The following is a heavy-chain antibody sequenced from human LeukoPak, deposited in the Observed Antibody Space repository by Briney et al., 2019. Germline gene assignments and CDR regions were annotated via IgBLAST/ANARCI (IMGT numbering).Heavy chain of an antibody. J-gene: IGHJ4*02. CDR2: IYPADSDT. CDR1: GYRFTTYW. Sequence: RGESLKISCKASGYRFTTYWIAWVRQMPGKGLEWMGTIYPADSDTRYSPPFQGQVTISADTSISTAYLQWTSLKASDNAMYYCAREAYTSGYSFFDYWGQGTLVTVSS. V-gene: IGHV5-51*01. CDR3: AREAYTSGYSFFDY. D-gene: IGHD6-19*01.